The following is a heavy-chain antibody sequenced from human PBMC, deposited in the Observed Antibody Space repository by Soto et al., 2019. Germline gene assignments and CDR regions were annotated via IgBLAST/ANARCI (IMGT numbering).Heavy chain of an antibody. D-gene: IGHD3-9*01. Sequence: GGSLRLSCAASGFTFSSYAMSWVRQAPGKGLEWVSAISGSGGSTYYADSVKGRFTISRDNSKNTLYLQMNSLRAEDTAVYYCAKHNYDILTGYYVPTGPMRYWGQGTLVTVSS. CDR3: AKHNYDILTGYYVPTGPMRY. J-gene: IGHJ4*02. V-gene: IGHV3-23*01. CDR1: GFTFSSYA. CDR2: ISGSGGST.